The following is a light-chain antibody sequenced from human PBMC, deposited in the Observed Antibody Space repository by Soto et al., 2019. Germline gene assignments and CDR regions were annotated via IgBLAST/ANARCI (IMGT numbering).Light chain of an antibody. CDR1: RSLLHSSNNENH. J-gene: IGKJ4*01. V-gene: IGKV4-1*01. CDR2: WAS. Sequence: DIAMTQSPDSLSVSLGERATINCKASRSLLHSSNNENHLAWYQQKPGQPPKLLIYWASTRESGVPDRFTGSGSETDFSLTISGLQAEDVAVYYCQQYYSIPRTFGGGTKVELK. CDR3: QQYYSIPRT.